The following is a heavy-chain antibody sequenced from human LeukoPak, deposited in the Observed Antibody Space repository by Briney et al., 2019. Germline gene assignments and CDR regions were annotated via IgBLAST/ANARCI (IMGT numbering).Heavy chain of an antibody. V-gene: IGHV3-23*01. CDR1: GFTFSSYS. D-gene: IGHD3-10*01. Sequence: GRSLRLFYAASGFTFSSYSMNWVRQAPGKGLEWVSAMSGSGGSTYYADSVKGRFTISRDNSKNTLYLQMNSLRAEDTAVYFCAKDHWGAIRGEFVYWGQGTLVTVSS. J-gene: IGHJ4*02. CDR3: AKDHWGAIRGEFVY. CDR2: MSGSGGST.